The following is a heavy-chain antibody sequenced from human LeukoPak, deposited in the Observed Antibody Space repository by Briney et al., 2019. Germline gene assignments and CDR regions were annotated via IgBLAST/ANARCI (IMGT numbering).Heavy chain of an antibody. CDR3: ARSKAYDWEVLGYFQH. J-gene: IGHJ1*01. V-gene: IGHV1-18*01. D-gene: IGHD1-26*01. Sequence: PPASVKVSCKASGYTFPSYGISWVRQAPGQGLEWMGWISAYNGNTNNAQKFQGRVTMTTDTSTSTAYMELRSLRSDDTAVYYCARSKAYDWEVLGYFQHWGQGTLVTVSS. CDR1: GYTFPSYG. CDR2: ISAYNGNT.